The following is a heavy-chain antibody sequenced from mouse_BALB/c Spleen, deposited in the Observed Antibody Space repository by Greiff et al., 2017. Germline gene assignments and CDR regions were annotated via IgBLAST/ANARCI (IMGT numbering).Heavy chain of an antibody. D-gene: IGHD2-1*01. Sequence: EVKLQESGAELVRPGALVKLSCKASGFNIKDYYMHWVKQRPEQGLEWIGWIDPENGNTIYDPKFQGKASITADTSSNTAYLQLSSLTSEDTAVYYCARGGNYTYAMDYWGQGTSVTVSS. V-gene: IGHV14-1*02. J-gene: IGHJ4*01. CDR3: ARGGNYTYAMDY. CDR1: GFNIKDYY. CDR2: IDPENGNT.